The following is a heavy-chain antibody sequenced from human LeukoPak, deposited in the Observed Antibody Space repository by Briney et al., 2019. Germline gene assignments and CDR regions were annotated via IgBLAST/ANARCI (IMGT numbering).Heavy chain of an antibody. V-gene: IGHV3-66*02. CDR3: ARDFAGFQEPRYYYYMDV. D-gene: IGHD1-14*01. Sequence: GGSLRLSCVASGFTVSGNVMSWVRPAPGKGLEWVSLIYSDDRAFYADSVKGRFTISRNNSKNTLFLQMCSLKPEDTAIYYCARDFAGFQEPRYYYYMDVWGKGTTVTVSS. CDR1: GFTVSGNV. J-gene: IGHJ6*03. CDR2: IYSDDRA.